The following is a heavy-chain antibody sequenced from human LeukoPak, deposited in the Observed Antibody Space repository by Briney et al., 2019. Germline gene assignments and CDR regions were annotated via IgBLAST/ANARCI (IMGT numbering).Heavy chain of an antibody. Sequence: SETLSLTCAVYGGSFSGYYWSWIRQPPGKGLEWIGEINHSGSTNYNPSLKSRVTISVDTSQNQFSLKLSSVTAADTAVYYCARGPGYGDSYYYYGMDVWGQGTTVTVSS. D-gene: IGHD4-17*01. CDR2: INHSGST. J-gene: IGHJ6*02. CDR3: ARGPGYGDSYYYYGMDV. V-gene: IGHV4-34*01. CDR1: GGSFSGYY.